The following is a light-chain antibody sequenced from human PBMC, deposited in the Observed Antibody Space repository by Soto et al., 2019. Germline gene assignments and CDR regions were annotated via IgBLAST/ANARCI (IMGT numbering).Light chain of an antibody. CDR1: QSVGSN. Sequence: EIVMTQSPATLSVSLGERATLSCRASQSVGSNLAWYQQKPGQAPRLLIYGASSRATGIPARFGGSGSGTEFTLTNSSLQSVDFAVYYCQQSNNWPRTFGQGTKLEIK. J-gene: IGKJ2*01. CDR3: QQSNNWPRT. V-gene: IGKV3-15*01. CDR2: GAS.